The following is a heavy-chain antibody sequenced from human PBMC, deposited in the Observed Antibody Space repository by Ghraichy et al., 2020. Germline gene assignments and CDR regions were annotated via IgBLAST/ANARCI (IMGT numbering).Heavy chain of an antibody. CDR3: ATRGPWWDIVGVSTATVH. V-gene: IGHV3-23*01. CDR2: VSSSGTNT. D-gene: IGHD2-2*01. CDR1: GFTFSSYA. J-gene: IGHJ4*02. Sequence: GGSLRLSCAASGFTFSSYAMSWVRQAPGEGLEWVSLVSSSGTNTYYSDSVKGRFTISRDNSKNTLYLQMNSLRAEDTAVYYCATRGPWWDIVGVSTATVHWGQGTLVTVSS.